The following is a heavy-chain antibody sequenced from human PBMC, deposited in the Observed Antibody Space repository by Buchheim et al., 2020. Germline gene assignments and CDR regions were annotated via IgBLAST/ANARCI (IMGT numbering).Heavy chain of an antibody. CDR1: GGSISSGSYY. V-gene: IGHV4-61*02. D-gene: IGHD3-22*01. J-gene: IGHJ4*02. Sequence: QVQLQESGPGLVKPSQTLSLTCTVSGGSISSGSYYWSWIRQPAGKGLEWIGRIYTSGSPNYNPSLKSRVTISVDTSKNQFSLKLSSVTAADTAVYYCARDGATYYYDSSPIFDYWGQGTL. CDR2: IYTSGSP. CDR3: ARDGATYYYDSSPIFDY.